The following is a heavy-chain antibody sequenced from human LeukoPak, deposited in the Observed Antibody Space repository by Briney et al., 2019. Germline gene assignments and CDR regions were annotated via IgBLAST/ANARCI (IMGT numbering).Heavy chain of an antibody. CDR2: IHYSGST. CDR1: GGSITNYY. V-gene: IGHV4-59*01. CDR3: ASGGWLNYFDY. J-gene: IGHJ4*02. Sequence: PSETLSLTCTVSGGSITNYYWSWIRQPPGKGLEWIGYIHYSGSTKYKSSLKSRVTISVDTSKNQFSLKLSSVTAADTAVYYCASGGWLNYFDYWGQGTLVTVSS. D-gene: IGHD5-12*01.